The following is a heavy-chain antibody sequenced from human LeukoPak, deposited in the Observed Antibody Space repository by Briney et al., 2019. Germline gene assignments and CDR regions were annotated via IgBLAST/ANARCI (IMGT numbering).Heavy chain of an antibody. Sequence: PSETLSLTCTVSGGSLSSYFWSWIRQPPGKGLEWIAYIYYSESTNYNPSLKSRVTISVDTSKNQFSLKLSSVTAADTAVYYCARQPSSWFTSFDSWGQGTLVTVSS. J-gene: IGHJ4*02. V-gene: IGHV4-59*01. D-gene: IGHD6-13*01. CDR1: GGSLSSYF. CDR2: IYYSEST. CDR3: ARQPSSWFTSFDS.